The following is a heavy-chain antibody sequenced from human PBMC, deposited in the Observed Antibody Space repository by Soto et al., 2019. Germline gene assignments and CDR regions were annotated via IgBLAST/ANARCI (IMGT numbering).Heavy chain of an antibody. Sequence: ASVKVSCKASGYSFTDYHIHWVRQAPGQGLEWLGRINPKSGGTSTAQKFQGWVTMTTDTSISTASMELTRLTSDDTAIYYCARGASTDCSNGVCSFFYNHDMDVWGQGTTVTVSS. V-gene: IGHV1-2*04. CDR3: ARGASTDCSNGVCSFFYNHDMDV. CDR2: INPKSGGT. J-gene: IGHJ6*02. D-gene: IGHD2-8*01. CDR1: GYSFTDYH.